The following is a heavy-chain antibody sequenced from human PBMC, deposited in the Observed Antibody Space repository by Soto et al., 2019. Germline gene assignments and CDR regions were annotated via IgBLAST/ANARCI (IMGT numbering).Heavy chain of an antibody. V-gene: IGHV3-30*18. Sequence: GGSLRLSCAASGFTFSSYGMHWVRQAPGKGLEWVAVISYDGSNKYYADSVKGRFTISRDNSKNTLYLQMNSLRAEDTAVYYCAKVSHDSSGYYLADAFDIWGQGTMVTVSS. CDR2: ISYDGSNK. D-gene: IGHD3-22*01. J-gene: IGHJ3*02. CDR1: GFTFSSYG. CDR3: AKVSHDSSGYYLADAFDI.